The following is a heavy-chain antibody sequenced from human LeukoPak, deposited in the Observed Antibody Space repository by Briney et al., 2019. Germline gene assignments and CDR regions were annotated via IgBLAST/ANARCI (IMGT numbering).Heavy chain of an antibody. CDR2: IYHSGST. J-gene: IGHJ6*03. CDR3: ARTGATIWYYYYMDV. CDR1: GGSISSSNW. V-gene: IGHV4-4*02. D-gene: IGHD5-12*01. Sequence: PSGTLSLTCAVSGGSISSSNWWSWVRQPPGKGLEWIGEIYHSGSTNYNPSLKSRVTISVDKSKNQFSLKLSSVTAADTAVYYCARTGATIWYYYYMDVWGKGTTVTISS.